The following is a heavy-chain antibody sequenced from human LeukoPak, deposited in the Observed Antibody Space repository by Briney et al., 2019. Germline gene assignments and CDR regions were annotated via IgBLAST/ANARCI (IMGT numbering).Heavy chain of an antibody. J-gene: IGHJ4*02. V-gene: IGHV3-23*01. CDR2: ISGGGGST. Sequence: GGSLRLSCAASGFTFTSYSMNWVRQAPGKGLEWVSTISGGGGSTYYADSVKGRFTISRDNSKNTLCLQVNSLRAEDTAVYYCAKGGKWDVTPFDYWGQGTLVTVSS. CDR1: GFTFTSYS. D-gene: IGHD1-26*01. CDR3: AKGGKWDVTPFDY.